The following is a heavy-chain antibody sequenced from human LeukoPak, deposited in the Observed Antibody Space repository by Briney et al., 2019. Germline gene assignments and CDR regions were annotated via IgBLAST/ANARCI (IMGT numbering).Heavy chain of an antibody. Sequence: PSETLSLTCTVSGGSISSYYWSWIRQPPGKGLEWIGYIYYSGSTNYNPSLKSRVPISVDTSNNQFSLKLSSVTAADTAVYYCARNSSWYELDWFDPWGQGTLVTVSS. D-gene: IGHD6-13*01. V-gene: IGHV4-59*01. CDR1: GGSISSYY. CDR2: IYYSGST. J-gene: IGHJ5*02. CDR3: ARNSSWYELDWFDP.